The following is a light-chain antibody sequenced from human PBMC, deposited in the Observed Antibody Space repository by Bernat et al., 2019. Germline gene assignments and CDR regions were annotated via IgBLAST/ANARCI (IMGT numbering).Light chain of an antibody. CDR3: QQRRNWPLT. V-gene: IGKV3-11*01. CDR1: QSVGSY. J-gene: IGKJ4*01. Sequence: EIVLTQSPATLSLSPGERATLSCRASQSVGSYLAWYQQKPGEAPRLLIYDASNRATDIPARFSGSGSGTDFTLTISSLEPDDFAVYYCQQRRNWPLTFGGGTKVEIK. CDR2: DAS.